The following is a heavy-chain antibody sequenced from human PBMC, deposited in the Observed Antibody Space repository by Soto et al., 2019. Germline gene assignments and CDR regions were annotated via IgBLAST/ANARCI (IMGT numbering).Heavy chain of an antibody. J-gene: IGHJ5*02. D-gene: IGHD2-15*01. CDR2: IRSKANSYAT. Sequence: GGSLRLSCAASGFTFSGSAMHWVRQASGKGLEWVGRIRSKANSYATAYAASVKGRFTISRDDSKDTAYLQMNSLKTEDTAVYYCTRPSAATVGNWFDPWGQGTLVTVSS. V-gene: IGHV3-73*01. CDR3: TRPSAATVGNWFDP. CDR1: GFTFSGSA.